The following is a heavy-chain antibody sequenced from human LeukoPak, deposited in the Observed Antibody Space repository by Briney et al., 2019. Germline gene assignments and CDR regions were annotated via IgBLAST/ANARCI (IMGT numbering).Heavy chain of an antibody. Sequence: ASVKVSCKASVYTFSNYYMYWVRQAPGQGLEWMGIINPGDGSTRYAPKFQGRVTMTRDTSTRTVYMELSSLRSEDTAVYYCARMVYWSSISCSYYYYYLDVWAKGTTVTVSS. CDR2: INPGDGST. CDR1: VYTFSNYY. J-gene: IGHJ6*03. V-gene: IGHV1-46*01. CDR3: ARMVYWSSISCSYYYYYLDV. D-gene: IGHD2-2*01.